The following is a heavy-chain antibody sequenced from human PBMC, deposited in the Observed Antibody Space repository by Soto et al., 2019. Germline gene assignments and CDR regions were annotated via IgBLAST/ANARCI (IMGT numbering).Heavy chain of an antibody. CDR1: GFTFSSYE. D-gene: IGHD2-15*01. Sequence: EVQLVESGGGLVQPGGSLRLSCAASGFTFSSYEMNWVRQAPGKGLEWVSYISSSGSTIYYADSVKGRFTISRDNAKNSLYLQMNSLRAEDTAVYYCASLGYCSGGGCSGGNYWGQGTLVTVSS. V-gene: IGHV3-48*03. CDR3: ASLGYCSGGGCSGGNY. J-gene: IGHJ4*02. CDR2: ISSSGSTI.